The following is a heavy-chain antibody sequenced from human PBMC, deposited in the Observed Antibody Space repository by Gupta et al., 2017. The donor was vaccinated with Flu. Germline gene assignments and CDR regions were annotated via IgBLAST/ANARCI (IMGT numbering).Heavy chain of an antibody. CDR1: GFTFNNYE. CDR2: ISTSGSIM. CDR3: ARDDVGDAFDI. Sequence: EVKLVESGGGLAQPGGPLRLSCAASGFTFNNYEMNWVRQAPGKGLEWISYISTSGSIMKYADSVKGRFTISRDNTKNSLYLEMNSLRAEDTAVYYCARDDVGDAFDIWGQGTMVTASA. V-gene: IGHV3-48*03. D-gene: IGHD1-26*01. J-gene: IGHJ3*02.